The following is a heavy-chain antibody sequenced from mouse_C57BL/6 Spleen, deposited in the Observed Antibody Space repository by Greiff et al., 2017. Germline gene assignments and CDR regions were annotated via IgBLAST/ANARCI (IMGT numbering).Heavy chain of an antibody. Sequence: EVHLVESGGGLVKPGGSLKLSCAASGFTFSDYGMHWVRQAPEKGLEWVAYISSGSSTIYYADKVKGRFTISIDNAKNTLFLQMTSLRSEDTALYYYAGPLLRSAWFAYWGQGTLVTVSA. CDR1: GFTFSDYG. J-gene: IGHJ3*01. D-gene: IGHD1-1*01. CDR2: ISSGSSTI. V-gene: IGHV5-17*01. CDR3: AGPLLRSAWFAY.